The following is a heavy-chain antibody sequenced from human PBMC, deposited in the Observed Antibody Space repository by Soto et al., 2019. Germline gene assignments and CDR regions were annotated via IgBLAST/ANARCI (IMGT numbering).Heavy chain of an antibody. V-gene: IGHV3-23*01. CDR1: GFTFSNYA. CDR2: ISGSGGTT. CDR3: AKFFVETGSNSGWPWSFHY. D-gene: IGHD6-25*01. J-gene: IGHJ4*02. Sequence: EVQLLESGGGLVQPGRSLRLSCAASGFTFSNYAMSWVRQAPGQGLDWVSAISGSGGTTYYADSVKGRFTISRDNSQNTLFLQMNSLRAEDAAVYYCAKFFVETGSNSGWPWSFHYCGQGTLVTVSS.